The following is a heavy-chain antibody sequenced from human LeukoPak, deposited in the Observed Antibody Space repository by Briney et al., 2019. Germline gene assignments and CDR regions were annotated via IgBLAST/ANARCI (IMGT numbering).Heavy chain of an antibody. CDR1: GGSISSDGYS. CDR2: IYYSGST. J-gene: IGHJ2*01. D-gene: IGHD3-22*01. CDR3: ARHFGGGGYRPQYWYFDL. Sequence: NTSETLSLTCAVSGGSISSDGYSWSWIRQPPGKGLEWIGYIYYSGSTYYNPSLKSRVTISVDTSKNQFSLKLSSVTAADTAVYYCARHFGGGGYRPQYWYFDLWGRGTLVTVSS. V-gene: IGHV4-30-2*03.